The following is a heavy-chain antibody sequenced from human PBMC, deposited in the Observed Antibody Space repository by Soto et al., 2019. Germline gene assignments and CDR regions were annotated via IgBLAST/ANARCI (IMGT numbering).Heavy chain of an antibody. V-gene: IGHV1-8*01. Sequence: ASVKVSCKASGYTFTGYDINWVRQATGQGLEWMGWMNPSSGYTGYAQKFQGRVTMTWDTSISTAYMELSSLTSADTAVYYCASSVRHQLPTMDYWGQGALVTVSS. CDR2: MNPSSGYT. CDR1: GYTFTGYD. CDR3: ASSVRHQLPTMDY. D-gene: IGHD3-10*01. J-gene: IGHJ4*02.